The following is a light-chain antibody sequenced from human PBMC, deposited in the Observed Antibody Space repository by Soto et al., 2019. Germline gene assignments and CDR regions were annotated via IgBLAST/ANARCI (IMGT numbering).Light chain of an antibody. J-gene: IGKJ1*01. CDR1: QSLLLSSSNENC. V-gene: IGKV4-1*01. CDR3: QQYYSPPWK. Sequence: DIVVTQSQESLAVSLGERATINCRSSQSLLLSSSNENCLAWYQQKPGQPPRLLIYWASTRESGVHDRFSGSGSRTDFTPTLSCQQDEDVVHYYCQQYYSPPWKFGQGTNVEIK. CDR2: WAS.